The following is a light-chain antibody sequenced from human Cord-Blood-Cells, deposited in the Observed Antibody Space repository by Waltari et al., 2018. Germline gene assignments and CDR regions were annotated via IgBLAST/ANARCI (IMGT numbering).Light chain of an antibody. J-gene: IGLJ3*02. Sequence: QSALTQPPSASGSPGQSVTISCTGTSSDVGGYNYVSWYQQHPGKAPNLMIYEVSKRPSGVPDRFSGSKSGNTASRTVSGLQAEDEADYYCSSYAGSNNVWVFGGGTKLTVL. CDR1: SSDVGGYNY. CDR3: SSYAGSNNVWV. CDR2: EVS. V-gene: IGLV2-8*01.